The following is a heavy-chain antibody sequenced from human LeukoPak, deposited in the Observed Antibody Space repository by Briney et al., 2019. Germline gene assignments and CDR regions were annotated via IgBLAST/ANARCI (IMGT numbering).Heavy chain of an antibody. CDR3: ATYVWGSYRYVES. D-gene: IGHD3-16*02. Sequence: GGSLRLSCAASGFTFNIYAMAWVRQAPGKGLEWVTGITSSGDPIYYADSVKGRFTISRDNSKNTLYLQMNSLRAEDTAVYYRATYVWGSYRYVESWGQGTLVTVSS. CDR2: ITSSGDPI. V-gene: IGHV3-23*01. CDR1: GFTFNIYA. J-gene: IGHJ4*02.